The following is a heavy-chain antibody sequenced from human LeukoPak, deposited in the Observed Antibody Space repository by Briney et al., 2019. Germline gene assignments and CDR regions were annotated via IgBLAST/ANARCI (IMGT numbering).Heavy chain of an antibody. CDR1: GGSIISSSYY. D-gene: IGHD3-10*01. Sequence: PAETLSLTCTVSGGSIISSSYYWGWIRQPPGQGLEWIRTLCYGGTTSYNPSLKSRVTISVDTSKNHFSLRLSSVTAADTAVYYCARDRPSGSGSSFSLGMDVWGQGTTVTVSS. V-gene: IGHV4-39*02. CDR2: LCYGGTT. CDR3: ARDRPSGSGSSFSLGMDV. J-gene: IGHJ6*02.